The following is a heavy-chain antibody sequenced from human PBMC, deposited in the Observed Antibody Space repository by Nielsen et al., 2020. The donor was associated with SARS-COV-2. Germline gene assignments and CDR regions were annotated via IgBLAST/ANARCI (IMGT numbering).Heavy chain of an antibody. D-gene: IGHD2-15*01. CDR3: AKEKGYCSGGRCRSPFDS. CDR2: TSNDGSNK. CDR1: GFTFSSNG. Sequence: GGSLRLSCAASGFTFSSNGMHWVRQAPGKGLEWVAATSNDGSNKDYVDSVKGRFTISRDNSKNTVYLEMNRLRAEDTAVYFCAKEKGYCSGGRCRSPFDSWGQGALVIVSS. V-gene: IGHV3-30*18. J-gene: IGHJ4*02.